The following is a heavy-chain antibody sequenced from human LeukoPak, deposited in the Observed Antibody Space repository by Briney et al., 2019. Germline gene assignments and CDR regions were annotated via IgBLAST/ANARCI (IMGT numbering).Heavy chain of an antibody. Sequence: ASVKVSCKASGYTFTDYYMHWVQQAPGKGLEWMGGFDPEDGETIYAQKFQGRVTMSEDTSTDTAYMELSSLRSEDTAVYYCATLPLSRVLRFLEWSYFDYWGQGTLVTVSS. CDR3: ATLPLSRVLRFLEWSYFDY. J-gene: IGHJ4*02. V-gene: IGHV1-24*01. CDR1: GYTFTDYY. CDR2: FDPEDGET. D-gene: IGHD3-3*01.